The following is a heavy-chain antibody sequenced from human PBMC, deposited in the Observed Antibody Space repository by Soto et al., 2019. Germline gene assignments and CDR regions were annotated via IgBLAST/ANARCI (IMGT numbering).Heavy chain of an antibody. Sequence: QVQLQESGPGLVKPSETLSLTCTVSGDSISRYYWSWIRLSQGKGLEWIGYIYYSGETNNNPSVKSRVTISVDRTKNQFSLKLSSVTAADTAVYYCARDQGGEFLKGSGMDVWGQGTTVTVSS. D-gene: IGHD3-10*01. J-gene: IGHJ6*02. CDR2: IYYSGET. CDR1: GDSISRYY. CDR3: ARDQGGEFLKGSGMDV. V-gene: IGHV4-59*01.